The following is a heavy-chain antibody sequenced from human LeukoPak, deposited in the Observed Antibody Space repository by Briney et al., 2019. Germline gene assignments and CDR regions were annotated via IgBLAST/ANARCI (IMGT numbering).Heavy chain of an antibody. CDR1: GGSISSYY. CDR3: ARDGYNAYYYYMDV. D-gene: IGHD5-24*01. CDR2: IYTCGST. Sequence: PSETLSLTCTVSGGSISSYYWSWIRQPAGKGLEWIGRIYTCGSTNYNPSLKSRVTISVDTSKNQFSLKLSSVTAADTAVYYCARDGYNAYYYYMDVWGKGTTVTISS. V-gene: IGHV4-4*07. J-gene: IGHJ6*03.